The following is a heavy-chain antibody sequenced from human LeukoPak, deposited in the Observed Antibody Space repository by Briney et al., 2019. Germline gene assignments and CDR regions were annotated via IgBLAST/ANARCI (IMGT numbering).Heavy chain of an antibody. J-gene: IGHJ6*03. D-gene: IGHD3-10*01. Sequence: GGPLELSFAAPGFTLSTMPMAWVPRPPGKGRGGVQLIVGGVGGTYYADSVKGRFTISRDNSKNTLYLQINSLRAEDTAVYYCAKNRHYGSGSYYYYYYYYMDVWGKGTTVTVSS. CDR1: GFTLSTMP. CDR2: IVGGVGGT. CDR3: AKNRHYGSGSYYYYYYYYMDV. V-gene: IGHV3-23*01.